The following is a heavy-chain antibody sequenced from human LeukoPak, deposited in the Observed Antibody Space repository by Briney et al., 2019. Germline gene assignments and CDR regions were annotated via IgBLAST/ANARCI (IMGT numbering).Heavy chain of an antibody. CDR2: ISSSSSTM. V-gene: IGHV3-48*01. J-gene: IGHJ4*02. CDR3: ARERIYYGGGTMY. D-gene: IGHD3-10*01. Sequence: GGSLRLSCAASGFTFSNYNMNWVRQAPGKGLERVSYISSSSSTMYYADSVKGRFTISRDSAKNSLYLQMSSLRAEDTAVYYCARERIYYGGGTMYWGKGTLVTVSS. CDR1: GFTFSNYN.